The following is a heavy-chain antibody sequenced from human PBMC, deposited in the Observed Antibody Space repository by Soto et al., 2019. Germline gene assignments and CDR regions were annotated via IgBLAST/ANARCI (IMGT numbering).Heavy chain of an antibody. Sequence: EVQLVESGGGLVKPGGSLRLSCAASGFTFSSYSMNWIRQAPGKGLEWVSSISSSSSYIYYADSVKGRFTISRDNAKNSLYLQMNSLRAEDTAVYYCARGPGAAGRSDFDYWGQGTLVTVSS. CDR2: ISSSSSYI. D-gene: IGHD6-13*01. V-gene: IGHV3-21*01. J-gene: IGHJ4*02. CDR1: GFTFSSYS. CDR3: ARGPGAAGRSDFDY.